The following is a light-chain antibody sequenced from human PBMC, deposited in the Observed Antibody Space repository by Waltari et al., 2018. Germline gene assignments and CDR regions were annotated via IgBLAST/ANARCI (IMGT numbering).Light chain of an antibody. CDR1: SSDVGSYNL. V-gene: IGLV2-23*01. Sequence: QSALTQPASVSGSPGPSITISCTGTSSDVGSYNLVSWYQQHPGKAPKLMIYEGSKRPSWVSNRFSGSKSGNTASLTISGLQAEDEADYYCCSYAGSSTWVFGGGTKLNVL. CDR3: CSYAGSSTWV. J-gene: IGLJ3*02. CDR2: EGS.